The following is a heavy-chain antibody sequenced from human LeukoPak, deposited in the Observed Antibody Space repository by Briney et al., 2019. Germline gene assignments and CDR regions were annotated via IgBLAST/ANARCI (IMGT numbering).Heavy chain of an antibody. V-gene: IGHV3-66*01. CDR3: AKDLEYYYDSSAYYGSIDY. J-gene: IGHJ4*02. Sequence: VGSLRLSCAASGFTVSSNYMSWVRQAPGKGLEWVSVIYSGGSTYYADSVKGRFTISRDNSKNTLYLQMNSLRAEDTAVYYCAKDLEYYYDSSAYYGSIDYWGQGTLVTVSP. CDR1: GFTVSSNY. CDR2: IYSGGST. D-gene: IGHD3-22*01.